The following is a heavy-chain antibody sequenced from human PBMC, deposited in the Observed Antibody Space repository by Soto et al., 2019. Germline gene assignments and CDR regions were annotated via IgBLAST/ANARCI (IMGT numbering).Heavy chain of an antibody. CDR2: IYYSGST. V-gene: IGHV4-30-4*08. D-gene: IGHD3-22*01. J-gene: IGHJ4*02. CDR1: GGSITTVDNY. CDR3: ARALDYYDTSGYYYQGRLLYX. Sequence: SETLSLTFTVSGGSITTVDNYWGWIRQPPGKGLELIGYIYYSGSTYYSPSLKSRVTISADTSKNQFSLRLSSVTAADTAVYYCARALDYYDTSGYYYQGRLLYXWGQGTLVTVSX.